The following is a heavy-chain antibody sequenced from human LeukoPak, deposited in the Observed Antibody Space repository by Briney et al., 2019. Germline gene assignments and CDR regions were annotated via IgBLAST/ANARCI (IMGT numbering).Heavy chain of an antibody. J-gene: IGHJ5*02. CDR3: ARGDRLTFGGVIVPNWFDP. V-gene: IGHV4-4*07. D-gene: IGHD3-16*02. CDR2: IYTSGST. Sequence: SETLSLTCTVSGGSISSYYWSWIRQPAGKGLEWIGRIYTSGSTNYNPSLKSRVTMSVDTSKNQFSLKLSSVTAADTVVYYCARGDRLTFGGVIVPNWFDPWGQGTLVTVSS. CDR1: GGSISSYY.